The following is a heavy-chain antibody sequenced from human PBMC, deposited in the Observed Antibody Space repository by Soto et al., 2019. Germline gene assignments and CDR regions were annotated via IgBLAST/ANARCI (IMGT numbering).Heavy chain of an antibody. CDR3: ARDSSGYYSPSS. CDR1: GFIVSNNY. CDR2: IYRDGDT. D-gene: IGHD6-19*01. V-gene: IGHV3-66*01. Sequence: GGSLRLSCETSGFIVSNNYMSWVRQAPGKGLEWVSIIYRDGDTYYADSVKGRFTFSRDKSKNTLYLQMNSLRAEDTAMYYCARDSSGYYSPSSWGQGTLVTVSS. J-gene: IGHJ5*02.